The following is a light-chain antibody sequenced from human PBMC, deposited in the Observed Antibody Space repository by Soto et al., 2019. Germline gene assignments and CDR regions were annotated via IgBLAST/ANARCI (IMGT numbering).Light chain of an antibody. V-gene: IGKV3-20*01. CDR2: GAS. CDR1: QGVSSSY. Sequence: EIVLTECPGTLSLPPGERATLSCRASQGVSSSYLAWYQQKPGQPPRLLIYGASSRATGIPDRFSGSGSGTDFTLTITRLEPDDFAVYYCQHYRTSFGGGTKVEIK. J-gene: IGKJ4*01. CDR3: QHYRTS.